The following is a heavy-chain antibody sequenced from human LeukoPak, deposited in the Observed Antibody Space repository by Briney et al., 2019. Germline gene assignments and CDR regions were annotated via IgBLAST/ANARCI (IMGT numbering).Heavy chain of an antibody. Sequence: SVKVSCKASGGTFSSYAISWVRQAPGQGLEWMGRIIPILGIANYAQKFQGRVTITADKSTSTAYMGLSSLRSEDTAVYYCARVSGGTDDYWGQGTLVTVSS. V-gene: IGHV1-69*04. J-gene: IGHJ4*02. CDR1: GGTFSSYA. CDR2: IIPILGIA. CDR3: ARVSGGTDDY. D-gene: IGHD4-23*01.